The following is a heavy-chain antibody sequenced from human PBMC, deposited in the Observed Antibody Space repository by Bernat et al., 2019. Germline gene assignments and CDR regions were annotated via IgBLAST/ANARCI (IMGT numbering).Heavy chain of an antibody. V-gene: IGHV4-31*03. J-gene: IGHJ4*01. Sequence: QVQLHESGPGLVKPSQTLSLTCTVSGTSISSGGYYWTWIRQFPGKGLEFIGYTYHSGSTYYNPSLRSRVTISIDTSKTQFSLNLNSVTAADTAVYYCARDAEFCDGCGCYTPLRIWGHGTLVTVST. CDR2: TYHSGST. CDR1: GTSISSGGYY. D-gene: IGHD2-15*01. CDR3: ARDAEFCDGCGCYTPLRI.